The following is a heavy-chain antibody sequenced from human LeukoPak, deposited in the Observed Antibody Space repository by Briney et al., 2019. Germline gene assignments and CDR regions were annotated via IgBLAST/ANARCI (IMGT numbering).Heavy chain of an antibody. J-gene: IGHJ4*02. CDR1: GGSTSSYH. D-gene: IGHD3-9*01. V-gene: IGHV4-4*07. CDR2: MHSSGIT. CDR3: ARDGLYTSGYSYFDY. Sequence: RPSETLSLTCTVSGGSTSSYHWSWIRQSAGKGLEWIGRMHSSGITNYNPSLKSRFTMSIDTSKNQFSVKLTSVTAADTAVYYCARDGLYTSGYSYFDYWGQGTLVTVAS.